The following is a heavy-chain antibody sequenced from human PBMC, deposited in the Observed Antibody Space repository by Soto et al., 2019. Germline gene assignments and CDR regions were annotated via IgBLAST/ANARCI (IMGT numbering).Heavy chain of an antibody. J-gene: IGHJ3*02. D-gene: IGHD5-12*01. V-gene: IGHV4-39*01. CDR1: GSSTSSSSYY. CDR3: ARLPAATNDAFDI. CDR2: IYYSGST. Sequence: PSETLSLTCTVSGSSTSSSSYYWGWIRQPPGKGLEWIGSIYYSGSTYYNPSLKSRVTISVDTSKNQFSLKLSSVTAADTAVYYCARLPAATNDAFDIWGQGTMVT.